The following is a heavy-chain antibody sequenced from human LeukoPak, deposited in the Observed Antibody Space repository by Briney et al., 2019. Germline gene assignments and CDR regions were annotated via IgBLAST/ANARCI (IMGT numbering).Heavy chain of an antibody. CDR3: ARDPGDDISGYYHY. D-gene: IGHD3-22*01. J-gene: IGHJ4*02. Sequence: ASVKVSCKASGGTFSSYTISWVRQAPGQGLEWMGRIIPILGIANYAQKFQGRVTITADKSTSTAYMELSSLRSEDTAVYYCARDPGDDISGYYHYWGQGTLVTVSS. CDR1: GGTFSSYT. CDR2: IIPILGIA. V-gene: IGHV1-69*04.